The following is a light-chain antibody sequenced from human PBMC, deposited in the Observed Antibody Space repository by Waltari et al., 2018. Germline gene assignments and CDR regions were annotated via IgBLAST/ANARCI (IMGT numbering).Light chain of an antibody. V-gene: IGLV2-14*01. CDR1: SRDIGAFNF. Sequence: QSGLTQLASVSGPPGQSITISCAASSRDIGAFNFISWYQQRPGKAPELLVYDVSHRPSGVSTRFSGSKSDNTAALTISGLQAEDEAVYYCSSFSSSTAGIFGGGTKVTVL. CDR3: SSFSSSTAGI. J-gene: IGLJ2*01. CDR2: DVS.